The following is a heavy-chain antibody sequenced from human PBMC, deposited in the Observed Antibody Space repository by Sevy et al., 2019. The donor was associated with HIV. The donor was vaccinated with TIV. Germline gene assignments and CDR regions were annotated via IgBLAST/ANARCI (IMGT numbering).Heavy chain of an antibody. CDR3: ATDLRRYCSGGSCYWFDP. D-gene: IGHD2-15*01. Sequence: ASVKVSCKVSGYTLTELSMHWVRQAPGKGLEWMGGFDPEDGETIYAQKFQGRVTMTEDTSTDTAYMELSSLRSEDMAVYYCATDLRRYCSGGSCYWFDPWGQGTLVTVSS. CDR1: GYTLTELS. J-gene: IGHJ5*02. V-gene: IGHV1-24*01. CDR2: FDPEDGET.